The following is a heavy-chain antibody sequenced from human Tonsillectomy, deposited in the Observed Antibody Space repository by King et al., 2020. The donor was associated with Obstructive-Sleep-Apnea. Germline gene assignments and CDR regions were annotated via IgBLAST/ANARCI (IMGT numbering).Heavy chain of an antibody. CDR2: INHSGST. Sequence: VQLQQWGAGLLKPSETLSLTCAVYGGSFSGYYWSWIRQPPGKGLEWIGEINHSGSTNYNPSLKSRVTISVDTSKNQFSLKLSSVTAAVTAVYYCARGEDYYDSSGYHRWGQGTLVTVSS. D-gene: IGHD3-22*01. J-gene: IGHJ5*02. CDR3: ARGEDYYDSSGYHR. CDR1: GGSFSGYY. V-gene: IGHV4-34*01.